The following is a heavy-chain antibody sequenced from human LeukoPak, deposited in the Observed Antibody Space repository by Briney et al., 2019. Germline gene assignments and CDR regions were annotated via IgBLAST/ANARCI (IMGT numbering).Heavy chain of an antibody. Sequence: ASAKVSCKASGYTFTGYYMHWVRQAPGQGLEWMGWINPNSGGTNYAQKFQGRVTMTRDTSISTAYMELSRLRSDDTAVYYCARVGSSWYAYYYGMDVWGQGTTVTVSS. J-gene: IGHJ6*02. CDR2: INPNSGGT. V-gene: IGHV1-2*02. D-gene: IGHD6-13*01. CDR1: GYTFTGYY. CDR3: ARVGSSWYAYYYGMDV.